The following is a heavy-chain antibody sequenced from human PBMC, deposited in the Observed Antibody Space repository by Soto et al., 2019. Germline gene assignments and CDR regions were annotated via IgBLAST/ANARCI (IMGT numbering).Heavy chain of an antibody. V-gene: IGHV1-3*01. CDR3: ARDPVSCNYCHGDYYGMDV. Sequence: QVQLVQSGAEVKKPGASVKVSCKASGYTFTSYAMHWVRQAPGQRLEWMGWINAGNVNTKYSQKFQGRVTITRDTSASTAYMELSSLRSEDTAVDYCARDPVSCNYCHGDYYGMDVWGQGTTVTVSS. CDR2: INAGNVNT. J-gene: IGHJ6*02. CDR1: GYTFTSYA. D-gene: IGHD1-7*01.